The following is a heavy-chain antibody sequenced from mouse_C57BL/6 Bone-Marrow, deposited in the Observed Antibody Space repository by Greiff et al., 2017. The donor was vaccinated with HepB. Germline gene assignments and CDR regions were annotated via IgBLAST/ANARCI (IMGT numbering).Heavy chain of an antibody. D-gene: IGHD3-2*02. CDR1: GFSLTSYG. CDR3: ARKPAQATFAWFAY. Sequence: QVQLKESGPGLVQPSQSLSITCTVSGFSLTSYGVHWVRQSPGKGLEWLGVIWSGGSTDYNAAFISRLSISKDNSKSQVFFKMNSLQADDTAIYYCARKPAQATFAWFAYWGQGTLVTVSA. CDR2: IWSGGST. V-gene: IGHV2-2*01. J-gene: IGHJ3*01.